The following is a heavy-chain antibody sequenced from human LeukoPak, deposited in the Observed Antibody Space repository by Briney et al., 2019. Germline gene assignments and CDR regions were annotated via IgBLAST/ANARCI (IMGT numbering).Heavy chain of an antibody. CDR2: ISGSGGST. CDR3: AKSFYYDRSGPYVNHQFDH. D-gene: IGHD3-22*01. V-gene: IGHV3-23*01. Sequence: PGGSLRLSCAASGFTFSSFAMSWVRQAPGKGLEWVSAISGSGGSTYYADSVKGRFTISRDNSKNTLHLQMNSLRAEETAAYYCAKSFYYDRSGPYVNHQFDHWGLGTLVTVSS. J-gene: IGHJ4*02. CDR1: GFTFSSFA.